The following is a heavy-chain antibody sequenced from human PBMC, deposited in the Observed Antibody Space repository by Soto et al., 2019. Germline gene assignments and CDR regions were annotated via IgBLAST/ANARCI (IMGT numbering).Heavy chain of an antibody. V-gene: IGHV4-39*01. Sequence: PSETLSLTCTVSGGSLGSSGYYWGWIRQSPGKGLEWIGNIYYGGNTFYNPSLKSRVTISVDTSKNQIYLHLSAVTAADTAIFYCASIAAPGTTHFDFWGQGTLVTVSS. CDR1: GGSLGSSGYY. CDR2: IYYGGNT. J-gene: IGHJ4*02. D-gene: IGHD6-13*01. CDR3: ASIAAPGTTHFDF.